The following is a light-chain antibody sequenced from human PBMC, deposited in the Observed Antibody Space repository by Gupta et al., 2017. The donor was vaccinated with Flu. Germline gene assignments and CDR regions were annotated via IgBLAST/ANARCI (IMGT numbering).Light chain of an antibody. CDR1: TSDSDDIYY. J-gene: IGLJ1*01. CDR3: CSNGVNDV. CDR2: DCS. Sequence: QSVTISCTGTTSDSDDIYYVSWYHQPPDKPPKLMFYDCSERPPGVPDCFSGSSSDTTAPLSVAGLQAEDEDYYYCCSNGVNDVFGTGTKFTVL. V-gene: IGLV2-8*01.